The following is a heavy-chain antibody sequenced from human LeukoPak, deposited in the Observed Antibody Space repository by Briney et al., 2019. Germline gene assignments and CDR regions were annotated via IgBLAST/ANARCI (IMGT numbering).Heavy chain of an antibody. CDR2: IVVGSGNT. CDR3: AAAWLDRGFGFDY. Sequence: GASVTVSCTASGFTFTSSAVQWVRQARGQRLEWIGWIVVGSGNTNYAQKFQGRVTITRDMSTSTAYMELSSLRSEDTAVYYCAAAWLDRGFGFDYWGQGTLVTVSS. D-gene: IGHD3-22*01. V-gene: IGHV1-58*01. CDR1: GFTFTSSA. J-gene: IGHJ4*02.